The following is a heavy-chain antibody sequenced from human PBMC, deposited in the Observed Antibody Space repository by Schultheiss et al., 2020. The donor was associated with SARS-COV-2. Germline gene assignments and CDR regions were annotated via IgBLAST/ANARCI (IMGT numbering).Heavy chain of an antibody. CDR3: ATARGYGSGSYFSGNWFDP. V-gene: IGHV4-59*06. D-gene: IGHD3-10*01. Sequence: SQTLSLTCTVSGGSISSYYWSWIRQPPGKGLEWIGYIYYSGSTYYNPSLKSRVTISVDTSKNQFSLKLSSVTAADTAVYYCATARGYGSGSYFSGNWFDPWGQGTLVTVSS. CDR1: GGSISSYY. J-gene: IGHJ5*02. CDR2: IYYSGST.